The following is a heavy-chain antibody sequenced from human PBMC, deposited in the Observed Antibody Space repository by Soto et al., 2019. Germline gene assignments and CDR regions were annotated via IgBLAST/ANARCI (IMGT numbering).Heavy chain of an antibody. J-gene: IGHJ4*01. D-gene: IGHD3-16*01. CDR1: GFTFRYAW. CDR2: IRSKSDGGTA. Sequence: GGSLRLSCAASGFTFRYAWMSWVRQAPGKGLGWVARIRSKSDGGTADYPAPVKGRFTISRDDSKNTLYLQMNSLKTEDTAVYYCSTETADYVSMEPYWGQGTLVTVSS. V-gene: IGHV3-15*01. CDR3: STETADYVSMEPY.